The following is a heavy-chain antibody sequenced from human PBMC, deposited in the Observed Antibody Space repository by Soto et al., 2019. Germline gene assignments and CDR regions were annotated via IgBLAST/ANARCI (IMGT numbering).Heavy chain of an antibody. Sequence: QVQLVESGGGVVQPGGSLRLSCAASGLSFSSYGMHWVRQAPGKGLEWVAVIWYDGSNKNYGDSVKGRFTISRDNSKNTLYLQMNSLSAEDTAVYYCARTLDNLDYWGQGTLVTVSS. CDR2: IWYDGSNK. CDR1: GLSFSSYG. J-gene: IGHJ4*02. V-gene: IGHV3-33*01. CDR3: ARTLDNLDY. D-gene: IGHD1-1*01.